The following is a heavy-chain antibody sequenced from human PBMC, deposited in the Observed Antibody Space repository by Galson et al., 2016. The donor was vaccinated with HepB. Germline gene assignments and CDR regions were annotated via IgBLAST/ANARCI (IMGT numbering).Heavy chain of an antibody. V-gene: IGHV3-23*01. CDR3: GQGSTAPAV. CDR1: GFTFRNYG. CDR2: ISRSGDST. D-gene: IGHD1-26*01. Sequence: SLRLSCAASGFTFRNYGMTWVRQAPGKGLEVVPSISRSGDSTDYADSGKGRFTISRDNSKNTLALQMNSLTADDTAKYYCGQGSTAPAVWGKGTTVTVSS. J-gene: IGHJ6*04.